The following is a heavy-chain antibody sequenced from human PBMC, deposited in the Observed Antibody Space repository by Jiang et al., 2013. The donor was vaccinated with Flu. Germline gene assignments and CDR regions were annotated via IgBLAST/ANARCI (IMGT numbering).Heavy chain of an antibody. CDR3: AIDKEGTTVAGSLGFDY. J-gene: IGHJ4*01. CDR2: IKAKRDDGAT. V-gene: IGHV3-15*07. Sequence: LEWVGRIKAKRDDGATDYAAPVKGRFTISRDDSRNTLYLQMNSLKTEDTGVYYCAIDKEGTTVAGSLGFDYWGHGTLVTVSS. D-gene: IGHD6-19*01.